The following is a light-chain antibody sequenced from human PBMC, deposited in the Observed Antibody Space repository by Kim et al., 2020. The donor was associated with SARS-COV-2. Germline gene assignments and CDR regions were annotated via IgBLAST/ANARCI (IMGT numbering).Light chain of an antibody. CDR1: QSVGSN. CDR3: QKYNRWPPYI. CDR2: GAS. Sequence: EIVMTQSPATLSVSPGESATLSCRASQSVGSNLAWYQQRPGQAPRLLISGASTRATGVPARFSGRGSGTEFTLTISSPQSEDFAVYYCQKYNRWPPYIFGQGTKLEI. J-gene: IGKJ2*01. V-gene: IGKV3-15*01.